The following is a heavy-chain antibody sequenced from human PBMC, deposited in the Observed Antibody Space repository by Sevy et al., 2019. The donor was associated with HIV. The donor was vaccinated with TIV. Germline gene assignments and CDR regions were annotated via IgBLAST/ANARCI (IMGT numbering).Heavy chain of an antibody. V-gene: IGHV3-49*03. CDR1: GFTFSDYA. CDR2: IRSKAYGGTT. D-gene: IGHD3-22*01. Sequence: GGSLRLSCTASGFTFSDYAMSWFRQAPGKGLEWVGFIRSKAYGGTTEYAASVKGRFTISRDDSKSIAYLQMNSLKTEDTAVYYCTREQTYYYDSSGYYYGNHFDYWGQGTLVTVSS. CDR3: TREQTYYYDSSGYYYGNHFDY. J-gene: IGHJ4*02.